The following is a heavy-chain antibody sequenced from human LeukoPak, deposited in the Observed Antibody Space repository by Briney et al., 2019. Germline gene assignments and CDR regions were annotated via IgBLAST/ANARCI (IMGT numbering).Heavy chain of an antibody. CDR2: ISWNSGSI. V-gene: IGHV3-9*01. CDR1: GFTFDDYA. Sequence: GRSLRLSCAASGFTFDDYAMHWVRQAPGKGLEWVSGISWNSGSIGYADSVKGRFTISRDNAKNSLYLHMNSLRADDSAVYYCAKYPVQMATPYNWLDPWGQGTLVTVSS. J-gene: IGHJ5*02. CDR3: AKYPVQMATPYNWLDP. D-gene: IGHD1-1*01.